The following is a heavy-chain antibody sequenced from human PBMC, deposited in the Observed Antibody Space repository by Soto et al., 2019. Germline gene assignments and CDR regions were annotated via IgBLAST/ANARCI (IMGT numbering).Heavy chain of an antibody. J-gene: IGHJ6*02. V-gene: IGHV1-18*01. CDR3: ARAGAAPYYYYGMDV. Sequence: QLVQSGAEVRKPEASVKVSCKASGYTFSTSGMSWLRQAPGQGREWMGWISTYNGDTNDAPKFQDRVTMTSDTSTSTVYMELRSLRSDDTAVYYCARAGAAPYYYYGMDVWGQGTRVTVSS. CDR1: GYTFSTSG. CDR2: ISTYNGDT. D-gene: IGHD2-15*01.